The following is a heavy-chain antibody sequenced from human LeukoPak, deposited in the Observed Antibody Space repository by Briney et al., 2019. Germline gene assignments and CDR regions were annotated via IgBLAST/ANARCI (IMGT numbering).Heavy chain of an antibody. V-gene: IGHV4-38-2*02. CDR1: GYSISSGYY. CDR2: IYHSGST. Sequence: PSETLSLTCAVSGYSISSGYYWGWIRQPPGKGLEWIGSIYHSGSTYYNPSLKSRVTISVDTSKNQFSLKLSSVTAADTAVYYCARDLENYWYFDLWGRGTRVTVSS. J-gene: IGHJ2*01. CDR3: ARDLENYWYFDL.